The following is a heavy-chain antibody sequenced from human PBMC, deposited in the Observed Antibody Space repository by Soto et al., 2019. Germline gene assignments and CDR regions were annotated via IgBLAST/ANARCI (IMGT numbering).Heavy chain of an antibody. J-gene: IGHJ6*02. CDR1: AFSLSTGGVG. Sequence: QITLKESGPTLVKPTQTLTLTCTFSAFSLSTGGVGVGWIRQPPGKALEWLALIYWDDDKRYSPSLRSSLTITKHTSKNQVVLTMTNTDPVDTATYYCIQSRCGGDCLQSYASYYYYGMDVWGQGTTVTVSS. V-gene: IGHV2-5*02. D-gene: IGHD2-21*02. CDR2: IYWDDDK. CDR3: IQSRCGGDCLQSYASYYYYGMDV.